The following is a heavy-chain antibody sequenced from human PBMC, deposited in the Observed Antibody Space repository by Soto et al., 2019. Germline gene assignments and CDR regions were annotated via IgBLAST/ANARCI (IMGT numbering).Heavy chain of an antibody. CDR3: ASYYYGSGTFDY. J-gene: IGHJ4*02. D-gene: IGHD3-10*01. Sequence: PSETLSLTCTVSGGSISSYDWSWIRQPPGKGLEWIGYIYYSGSTNYNPSLKSRVTISVDTSKNQFSLKLSSVTAADTAVYYCASYYYGSGTFDYWGQGTLVTVSS. CDR1: GGSISSYD. CDR2: IYYSGST. V-gene: IGHV4-59*01.